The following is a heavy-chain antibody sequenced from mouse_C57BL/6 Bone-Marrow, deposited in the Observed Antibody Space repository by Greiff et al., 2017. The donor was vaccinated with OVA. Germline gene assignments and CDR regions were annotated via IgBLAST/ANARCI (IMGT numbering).Heavy chain of an antibody. V-gene: IGHV1-82*01. J-gene: IGHJ2*01. Sequence: QVQLQQSGPELVKPGASVKISCKASGYAFSSSWMNWVKQRPGKGLEWIGRIYPGDGDTNYNGKFKGKATLTADKSSSTAYMQLSSLTSEDSAVYVCARGGVITTVVATNYWGQGTTLTVSS. CDR1: GYAFSSSW. CDR3: ARGGVITTVVATNY. D-gene: IGHD1-1*01. CDR2: IYPGDGDT.